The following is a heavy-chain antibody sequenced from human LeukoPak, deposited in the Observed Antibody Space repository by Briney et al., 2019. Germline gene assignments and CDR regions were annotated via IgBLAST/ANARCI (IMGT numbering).Heavy chain of an antibody. CDR2: LSDTGDSR. Sequence: GGSLRLSCAASGFTLSKHPMYWVRQAPGKGLEWVSSLSDTGDSRHYADSVKGRFTISRDSARSALYLQMNSLRAEDAAVYYCAKGDCASGSCYFDDWGQGSQVTVSS. D-gene: IGHD2-8*01. J-gene: IGHJ4*02. CDR3: AKGDCASGSCYFDD. CDR1: GFTLSKHP. V-gene: IGHV3-23*01.